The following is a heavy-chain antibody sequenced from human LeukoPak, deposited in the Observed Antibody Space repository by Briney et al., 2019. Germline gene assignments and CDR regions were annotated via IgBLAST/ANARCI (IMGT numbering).Heavy chain of an antibody. V-gene: IGHV4-4*07. CDR2: IYTSGST. CDR1: GGSISSYY. Sequence: SETLSLTYTVSGGSISSYYWSWIRQPAGKGLEWIGRIYTSGSTNYNPSLKSRVTMSVDTSKNQFSLKLSSVTAADTAAYYCARDWGIWFGELFHAFDIWGQGTMVTVSS. D-gene: IGHD3-10*01. J-gene: IGHJ3*02. CDR3: ARDWGIWFGELFHAFDI.